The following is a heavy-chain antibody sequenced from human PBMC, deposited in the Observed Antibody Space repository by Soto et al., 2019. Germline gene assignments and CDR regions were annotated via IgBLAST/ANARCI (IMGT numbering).Heavy chain of an antibody. Sequence: KPSETLSLTCTVSGGSINSHYWTWIRQPAGKGLEWIGRIYSTGSTNYNPSLESRVTMSVDTSKNQFSLKLRSVTAADTAVYFCAREKDYYFNAMDVWGQGTTVTVSS. CDR1: GGSINSHY. CDR2: IYSTGST. V-gene: IGHV4-4*07. CDR3: AREKDYYFNAMDV. J-gene: IGHJ6*02.